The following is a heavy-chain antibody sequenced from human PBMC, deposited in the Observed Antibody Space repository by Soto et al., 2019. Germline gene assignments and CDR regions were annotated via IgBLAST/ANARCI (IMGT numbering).Heavy chain of an antibody. CDR1: GFSLSTSGVG. V-gene: IGHV2-5*01. D-gene: IGHD1-26*01. CDR3: AHLGSGGLQWYPGADY. Sequence: QITLKESGPTLVKPTQTLTLTCTFSGFSLSTSGVGVGWIRQPPGKALEWLALIYWNDDKRYSPSLKSRLTITMDTSKNQVVLTMTNMDPVDTATYYCAHLGSGGLQWYPGADYCGQGTLVTVSS. J-gene: IGHJ4*02. CDR2: IYWNDDK.